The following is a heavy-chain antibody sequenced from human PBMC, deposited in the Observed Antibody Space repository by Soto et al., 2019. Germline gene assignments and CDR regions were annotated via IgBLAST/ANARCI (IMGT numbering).Heavy chain of an antibody. CDR2: IYYRGST. D-gene: IGHD6-13*01. Sequence: QVQLQESGPGLVKPSQTLSLTCTVSGGSISSGGYYWSWIRQHPGKGLEWTGYIYYRGSTYYNPSLKSRVTIPADTSKNQSALKLSSVTAADTAVYYCARGGAEADPDYWGQGTLVTVSS. CDR1: GGSISSGGYY. V-gene: IGHV4-31*03. CDR3: ARGGAEADPDY. J-gene: IGHJ4*02.